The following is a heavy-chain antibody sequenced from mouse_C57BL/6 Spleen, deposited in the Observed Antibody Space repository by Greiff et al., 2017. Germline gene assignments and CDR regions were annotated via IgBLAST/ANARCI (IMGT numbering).Heavy chain of an antibody. D-gene: IGHD2-3*01. V-gene: IGHV1-64*01. Sequence: QVQLQQPGAELVKPGASVKLSCKASGYTFTSYWMHWVKQRPGQGLEWIGMIHPNSGSTNYNEKFKSKATLTVDKSSSTAYMQLSSLTSEDSAVYYCARESNDGDYVDYWGQGTTLTVSS. CDR3: ARESNDGDYVDY. CDR2: IHPNSGST. J-gene: IGHJ2*01. CDR1: GYTFTSYW.